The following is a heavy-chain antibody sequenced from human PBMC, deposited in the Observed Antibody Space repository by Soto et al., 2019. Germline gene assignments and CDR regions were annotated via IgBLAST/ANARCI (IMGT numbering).Heavy chain of an antibody. V-gene: IGHV1-18*04. Sequence: QVPLVQSGAEVKKPGASVKVSCKAFGFIFNNYAISWVRQAPGQGREWMGWISANSGNKNYATKLQGRVTMTPDTPRSTAYMELRSLRSDDTAVYYCATAGNYDSSGRDFWGQGTLVTVSS. CDR3: ATAGNYDSSGRDF. CDR2: ISANSGNK. J-gene: IGHJ4*02. D-gene: IGHD3-22*01. CDR1: GFIFNNYA.